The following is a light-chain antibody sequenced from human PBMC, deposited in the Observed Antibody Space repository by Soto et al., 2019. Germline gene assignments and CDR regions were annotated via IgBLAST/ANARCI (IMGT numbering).Light chain of an antibody. CDR3: FSYVASTSYV. J-gene: IGLJ1*01. CDR2: EGI. CDR1: SSTVGGFNV. Sequence: QSVLTQPASVSGSPGQSITISCTGTSSTVGGFNVVSWYQQQPGKAPKVIIYEGIKRPSGVSNRWSGSNSGSTAALTISGLQADDEGDYYCFSYVASTSYVLGTGTKLTV. V-gene: IGLV2-23*01.